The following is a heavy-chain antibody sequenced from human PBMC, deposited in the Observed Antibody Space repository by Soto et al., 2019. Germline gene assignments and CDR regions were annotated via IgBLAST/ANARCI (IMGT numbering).Heavy chain of an antibody. CDR3: ARGYGGPIGWFDP. V-gene: IGHV1-3*01. J-gene: IGHJ5*02. D-gene: IGHD3-16*01. Sequence: ASVKVSCKASGYTFTSYDMHWVRQAPGQRLEWMGWINAGNGNTKYSQKFQGRVTITRDTSASTAYMELSSLRSEDTAVYYCARGYGGPIGWFDPWGQGTLVTVS. CDR2: INAGNGNT. CDR1: GYTFTSYD.